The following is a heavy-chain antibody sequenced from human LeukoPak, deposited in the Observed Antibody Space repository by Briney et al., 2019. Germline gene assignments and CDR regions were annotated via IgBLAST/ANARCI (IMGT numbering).Heavy chain of an antibody. D-gene: IGHD2-2*01. CDR3: VRELHCTSTSCYAKSWFDP. CDR1: GFTFRNYW. V-gene: IGHV3-7*03. J-gene: IGHJ5*02. Sequence: TGGSLRLSCAASGFTFRNYWMSWVRQAPGKGLEWVANIKPDGSEKYYVDSVKGRFTISRDNAKNSLYLQMNSLRAEDTAVYYCVRELHCTSTSCYAKSWFDPWGQGTLVTVSS. CDR2: IKPDGSEK.